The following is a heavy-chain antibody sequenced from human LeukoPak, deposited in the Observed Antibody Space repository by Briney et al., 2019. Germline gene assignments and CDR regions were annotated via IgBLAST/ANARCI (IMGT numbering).Heavy chain of an antibody. CDR3: ARDGAAKSLPFFDY. CDR1: GFTFSSYS. CDR2: ISSSSSYI. V-gene: IGHV3-21*01. J-gene: IGHJ4*02. Sequence: GGSLRLSCAASGFTFSSYSMNWVRQAPGKGLEWVSSISSSSSYIYYADSVKGRFTISRDNAKNSLYLQMNSLRAEGTAVYYCARDGAAKSLPFFDYWGQGTLVTVSS. D-gene: IGHD6-13*01.